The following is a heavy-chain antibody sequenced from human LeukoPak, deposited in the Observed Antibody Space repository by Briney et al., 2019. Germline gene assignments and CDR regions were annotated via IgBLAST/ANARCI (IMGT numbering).Heavy chain of an antibody. CDR2: IIPIFGTA. CDR1: GGTFSSYA. Sequence: SVKVSCKASGGTFSSYAISWVRQAPGQGLEWMGGIIPIFGTANYAQKFQGRVTITADESTSTAYMELSSLRSEDTAVYHCASRTVAVAATYYYYYGMDVWGKGTTVTVSS. J-gene: IGHJ6*04. CDR3: ASRTVAVAATYYYYYGMDV. D-gene: IGHD2-15*01. V-gene: IGHV1-69*13.